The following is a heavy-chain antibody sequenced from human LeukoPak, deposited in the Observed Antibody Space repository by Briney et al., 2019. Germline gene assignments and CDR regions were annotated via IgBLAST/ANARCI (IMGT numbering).Heavy chain of an antibody. V-gene: IGHV4-38-2*02. CDR3: AREGGATQPFDY. CDR1: GYSISSGYY. CDR2: IYHSGST. D-gene: IGHD1-26*01. J-gene: IGHJ4*02. Sequence: PSETLSLTCAVSGYSISSGYYWGWIRQPPGKGREGIGSIYHSGSTYYNPSLKSRVTISVDTSKNQFSLKLSSVTAADTAVYYCAREGGATQPFDYWGQGTLVTVSS.